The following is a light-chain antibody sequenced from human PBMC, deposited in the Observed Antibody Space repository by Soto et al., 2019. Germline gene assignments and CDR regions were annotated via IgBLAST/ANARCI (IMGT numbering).Light chain of an antibody. J-gene: IGKJ3*01. CDR2: AAS. CDR3: QQSYSTPLT. Sequence: DIQMTQSPSSLSASVGDRVTITCRASQSISSYLNWYQQKPGKAPKLLIYAASSLQIGVQSRFSGSGSGTDFTLTISSLQPEDFATYYCQQSYSTPLTFGPGTKVDIK. V-gene: IGKV1-39*01. CDR1: QSISSY.